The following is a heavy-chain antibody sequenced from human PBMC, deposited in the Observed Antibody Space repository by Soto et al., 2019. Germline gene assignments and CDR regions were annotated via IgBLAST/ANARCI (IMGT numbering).Heavy chain of an antibody. V-gene: IGHV3-23*01. CDR2: ISGSGGRA. CDR3: AKAYFVWSSEQPYYFDY. CDR1: GFTFSNYA. D-gene: IGHD3-16*01. J-gene: IGHJ4*02. Sequence: EVQLLDSGGGLVQPGGSLRLSCAASGFTFSNYAMTWVRQGPGKGLEWVSGISGSGGRAYYADSVKGRFNISRDNSKSTLYLQMNSLRAEDTAVYYCAKAYFVWSSEQPYYFDYWGQGNLVTVSS.